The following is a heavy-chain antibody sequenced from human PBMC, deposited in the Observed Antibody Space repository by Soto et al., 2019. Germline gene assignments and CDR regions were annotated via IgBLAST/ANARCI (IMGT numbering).Heavy chain of an antibody. V-gene: IGHV3-30*18. CDR2: ISYDGSNK. D-gene: IGHD3-10*01. Sequence: QVQLVESGGGVVQPGRSLRLSCAGSGFTFSAYGMDWVRQAPGKGLEWVAVISYDGSNKYYADSVKGRFTISRDNSKNTLDLQMNRLRAEDTDVYYCAKDRMGAGVRGYFDYWGQGTLVTVSS. CDR1: GFTFSAYG. J-gene: IGHJ4*02. CDR3: AKDRMGAGVRGYFDY.